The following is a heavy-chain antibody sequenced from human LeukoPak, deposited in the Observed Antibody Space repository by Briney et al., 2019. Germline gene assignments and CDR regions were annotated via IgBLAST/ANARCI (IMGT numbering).Heavy chain of an antibody. CDR2: ISGSSSPI. CDR3: LIGNYGGNSPFDY. V-gene: IGHV3-48*02. D-gene: IGHD4-23*01. CDR1: GFTFSSYS. Sequence: GGSLRLSCAASGFTFSSYSMTWVRQAPGKGLEWVSYISGSSSPIYYADSVKGRFTISRDNAKNSVYLQMNSLRDEDTAVYYCLIGNYGGNSPFDYWGQGTLVTVSS. J-gene: IGHJ4*02.